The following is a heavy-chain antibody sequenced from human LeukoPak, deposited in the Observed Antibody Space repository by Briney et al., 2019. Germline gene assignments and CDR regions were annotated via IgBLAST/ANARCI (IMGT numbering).Heavy chain of an antibody. CDR1: GGSISSHY. D-gene: IGHD2-2*01. V-gene: IGHV4-59*11. Sequence: SETLSLTCTVSGGSISSHYWSWIRQPPGKGLEWIGYIYYSGSTNYNPSLKSRVTISVDTSKNQFSLKLSSVTAADTAVYYCARGAILGYCSSTSRWDHDAFDIWGQGTMVTVSS. CDR2: IYYSGST. J-gene: IGHJ3*02. CDR3: ARGAILGYCSSTSRWDHDAFDI.